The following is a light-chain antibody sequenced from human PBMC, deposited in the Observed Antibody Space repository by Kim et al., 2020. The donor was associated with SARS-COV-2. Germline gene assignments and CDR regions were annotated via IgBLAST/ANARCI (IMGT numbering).Light chain of an antibody. CDR1: KLGDKY. CDR3: QAWDSSSASWV. Sequence: PGQTASITCSGDKLGDKYACWYQQKPGQSPVLFIYQDTKRPSGIPERLSGSNSGNTATLTISGTQAMDEADYYCQAWDSSSASWVFGGGTQLTVL. CDR2: QDT. V-gene: IGLV3-1*01. J-gene: IGLJ3*02.